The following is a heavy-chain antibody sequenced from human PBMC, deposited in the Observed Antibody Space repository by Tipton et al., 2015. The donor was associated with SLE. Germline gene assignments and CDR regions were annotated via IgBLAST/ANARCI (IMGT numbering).Heavy chain of an antibody. CDR3: ARHLRGHDAFDI. CDR2: INHSGST. V-gene: IGHV4-34*01. J-gene: IGHJ3*02. CDR1: GGSFSGYY. D-gene: IGHD3-16*01. Sequence: TLSLTCAVYGGSFSGYYWCWIRQSPGKGLEWIGEINHSGSTNYNPSLKSRVTISVDTSKNQFSLRLSSVTAADTAVYYCARHLRGHDAFDIWGQGTMVTVSS.